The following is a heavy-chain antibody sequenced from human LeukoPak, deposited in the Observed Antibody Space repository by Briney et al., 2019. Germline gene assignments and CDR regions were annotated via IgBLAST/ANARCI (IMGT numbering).Heavy chain of an antibody. Sequence: PGGSLRLSCAASGLTVRNNYMSWVRQSPGKGLEWVSVIYSDGSTYYEDSVKGRFTISRDTSKNTLSLQMSSLRVEDTAVYFCAREKGRGVISPYYDCWGQGTLVTVSS. V-gene: IGHV3-53*01. D-gene: IGHD3-10*01. CDR3: AREKGRGVISPYYDC. CDR1: GLTVRNNY. CDR2: IYSDGST. J-gene: IGHJ4*02.